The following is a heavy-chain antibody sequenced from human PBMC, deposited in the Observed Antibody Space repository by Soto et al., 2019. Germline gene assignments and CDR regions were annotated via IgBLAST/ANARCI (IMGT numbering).Heavy chain of an antibody. CDR2: IHYSGSS. CDR3: ARDLDTATYFDY. J-gene: IGHJ4*01. Sequence: SETLSLTCSVSGGSISSGNYCWSWIRQPPGKGLEWIGFIHYSGSSYYNPSLKSRVTISVDTSKNQFSLKLDSVTAADTAVYYCARDLDTATYFDYWGHGTLVTVSS. CDR1: GGSISSGNYC. V-gene: IGHV4-30-4*01. D-gene: IGHD5-18*01.